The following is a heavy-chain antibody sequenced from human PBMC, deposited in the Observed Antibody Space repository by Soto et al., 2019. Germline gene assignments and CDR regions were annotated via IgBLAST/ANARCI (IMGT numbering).Heavy chain of an antibody. Sequence: SETLSLTCAVSGGSISSSNWWSWVRQPPGKGLEWIGEIYHSGSTNYNPSLKSRVTISVDKSKNQFSLKLSSVTAADTAVYYCARESKSGYDILTGYYLNNWFDPWGQGTLVTVSS. J-gene: IGHJ5*02. D-gene: IGHD3-9*01. CDR2: IYHSGST. CDR1: GGSISSSNW. CDR3: ARESKSGYDILTGYYLNNWFDP. V-gene: IGHV4-4*02.